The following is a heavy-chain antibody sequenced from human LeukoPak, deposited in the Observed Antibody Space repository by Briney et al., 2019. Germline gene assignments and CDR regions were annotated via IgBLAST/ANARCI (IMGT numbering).Heavy chain of an antibody. CDR1: GYSISSGYY. Sequence: SETLSLTCTVSGYSISSGYYWGWIRQPPGKGLEWIGSIYHSGSTYYNPSLKSRVTISVDTSKNQFPLKLSSVTAADTAVYYCARGEAAAAADWYFDLWGRGTLVTVSS. D-gene: IGHD6-13*01. CDR3: ARGEAAAAADWYFDL. V-gene: IGHV4-38-2*02. J-gene: IGHJ2*01. CDR2: IYHSGST.